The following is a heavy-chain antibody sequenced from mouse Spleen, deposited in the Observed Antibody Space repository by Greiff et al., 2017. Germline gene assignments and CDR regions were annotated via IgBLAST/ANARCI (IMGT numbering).Heavy chain of an antibody. V-gene: IGHV3-6*01. CDR1: GYSITSGYY. J-gene: IGHJ1*03. Sequence: EVKLMESGPGLVKPSQSLSLTCSVTGYSITSGYYWNWIRQFPGNKLEWMGYISYDGSNNYNPSLKNRISITRDTSKNQFFLKLNSVTTEDTATYYCARFDYYGSNYFDVWGTGTTVTVSS. CDR2: ISYDGSN. D-gene: IGHD1-1*01. CDR3: ARFDYYGSNYFDV.